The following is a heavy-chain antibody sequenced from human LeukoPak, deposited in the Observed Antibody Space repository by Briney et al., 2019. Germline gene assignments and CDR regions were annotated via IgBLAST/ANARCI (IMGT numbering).Heavy chain of an antibody. Sequence: SETLSLTCTVSGGSISSSTYYWGWIRQSPGKGLEWIGSFYYSGSTYYNPSLKSRVTISVDTSKNQFSLKLSSVTAADTAVYYCARGQWRRAFDIWGQGTMVTVSS. J-gene: IGHJ3*02. V-gene: IGHV4-39*07. CDR3: ARGQWRRAFDI. D-gene: IGHD6-19*01. CDR1: GGSISSSTYY. CDR2: FYYSGST.